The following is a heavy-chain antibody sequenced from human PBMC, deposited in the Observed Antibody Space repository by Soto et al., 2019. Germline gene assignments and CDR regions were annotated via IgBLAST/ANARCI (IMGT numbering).Heavy chain of an antibody. CDR3: ARVVSTMPLLTHFDY. J-gene: IGHJ4*02. D-gene: IGHD2-21*01. V-gene: IGHV4-34*09. Sequence: SETLSLTCAVYGGSFSGYYWSWIRQPPGKGLEWIGEINHSGSTNYNPSLKSRVTISVDTSKNQFSLKLSSVTAADTAVYYCARVVSTMPLLTHFDYWGQGTLVTVSS. CDR2: INHSGST. CDR1: GGSFSGYY.